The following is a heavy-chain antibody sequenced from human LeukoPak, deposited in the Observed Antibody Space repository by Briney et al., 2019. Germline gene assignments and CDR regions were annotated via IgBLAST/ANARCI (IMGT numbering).Heavy chain of an antibody. CDR1: GFTFSNYA. CDR3: AKAAQSYYFDY. J-gene: IGHJ4*02. CDR2: ISGSGGTT. V-gene: IGHV3-23*01. D-gene: IGHD2-15*01. Sequence: PGGSLRLSCAASGFTFSNYAMSWVRQAPGKGLEWVSTISGSGGTTFYADSVKGRFTISRDNSKNTLYLQMNSLRAEDTAVYYCAKAAQSYYFDYWGQGTLVTVSS.